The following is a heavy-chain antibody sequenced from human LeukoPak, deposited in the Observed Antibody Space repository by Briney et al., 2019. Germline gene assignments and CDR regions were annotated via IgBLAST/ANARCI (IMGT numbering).Heavy chain of an antibody. CDR3: ARDNSVGDNAWWFDP. Sequence: EASVKVSCKASGYSFTSYYMHWVRQAPGQGLEWMGIINPSGDSTSYAQRFQGRVTMTRDMSTSTDYMELSSLRSEDTAVYYCARDNSVGDNAWWFDPWGQGTLVIVSS. V-gene: IGHV1-46*01. CDR2: INPSGDST. D-gene: IGHD1-26*01. CDR1: GYSFTSYY. J-gene: IGHJ5*02.